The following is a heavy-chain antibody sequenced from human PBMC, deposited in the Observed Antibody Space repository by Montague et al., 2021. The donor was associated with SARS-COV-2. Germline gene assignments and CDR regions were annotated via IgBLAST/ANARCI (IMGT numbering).Heavy chain of an antibody. J-gene: IGHJ6*02. D-gene: IGHD1-26*01. CDR1: EFTFGDYA. Sequence: SLRLSCAASEFTFGDYAMHWVRQAPGKGLEWVSGISWNSGSIGYADSVKGRFTISRDNAKNSLYLQMNSLRAEDTALYYCAKDIVRIVGGYYYYYGMDVWGQGTTVTVSS. CDR2: ISWNSGSI. V-gene: IGHV3-9*01. CDR3: AKDIVRIVGGYYYYYGMDV.